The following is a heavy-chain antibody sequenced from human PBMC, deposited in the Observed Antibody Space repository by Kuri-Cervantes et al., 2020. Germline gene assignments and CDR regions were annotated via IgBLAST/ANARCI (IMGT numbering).Heavy chain of an antibody. CDR2: SNAGNGNT. CDR3: ARDSSSWYGSFDY. CDR1: GYTFTSYA. V-gene: IGHV1-3*02. J-gene: IGHJ4*02. D-gene: IGHD6-13*01. Sequence: ASVKVSCKGSGYTFTSYAMHWVRQAPGQRLEWMGWSNAGNGNTKYSQEFQGRVTITRDTSASTAYMELNSLRDEDTAVYYCARDSSSWYGSFDYWGQGTLVTVSS.